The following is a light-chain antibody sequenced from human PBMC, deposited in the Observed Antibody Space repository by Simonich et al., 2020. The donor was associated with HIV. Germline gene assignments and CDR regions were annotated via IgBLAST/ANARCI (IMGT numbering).Light chain of an antibody. Sequence: EIVLTQSPATLSLSPGERATLSCRTSQGVSRYLAWYQQKPGQAPRLLIYDASNRATGSPATFSGSGSGTDFTLTISSLEPEDFAVYYCQQRSNWPPEVTFGQGTRLEIK. CDR1: QGVSRY. CDR3: QQRSNWPPEVT. CDR2: DAS. J-gene: IGKJ5*01. V-gene: IGKV3-11*01.